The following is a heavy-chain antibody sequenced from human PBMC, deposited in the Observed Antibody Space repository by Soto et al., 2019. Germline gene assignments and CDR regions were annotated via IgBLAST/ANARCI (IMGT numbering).Heavy chain of an antibody. V-gene: IGHV3-30-3*01. CDR2: ISYDGSNK. CDR1: GFTFSSYA. Sequence: QVQLVESGGGVVQPGRSLRLSCAASGFTFSSYAMHWVRQAPGKGLEWVAVISYDGSNKYYADSVKGRFTISRDNSKNTRYLQMNSLRAEDTAVYYCARRMATIPYYFDYWGQGTLVTVSS. J-gene: IGHJ4*02. CDR3: ARRMATIPYYFDY. D-gene: IGHD5-12*01.